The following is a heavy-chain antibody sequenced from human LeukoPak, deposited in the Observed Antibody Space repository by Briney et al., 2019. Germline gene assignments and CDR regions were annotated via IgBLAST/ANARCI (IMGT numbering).Heavy chain of an antibody. CDR1: GGSISSSSYY. CDR2: MYYTGST. CDR3: ASQSVTIFGVGDNWFDP. J-gene: IGHJ5*02. V-gene: IGHV4-39*01. D-gene: IGHD3-3*01. Sequence: SETLSLTCTVSGGSISSSSYYWGWIRQSPGKGLEWIGSMYYTGSTYYKPSLKSRVTISADTSKNQFSLKVSSVTAADTAVYYCASQSVTIFGVGDNWFDPWGQGTLDTVSS.